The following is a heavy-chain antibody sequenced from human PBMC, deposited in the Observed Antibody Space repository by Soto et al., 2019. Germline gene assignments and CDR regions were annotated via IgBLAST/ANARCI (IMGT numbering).Heavy chain of an antibody. Sequence: QVQLVESGGGVVQPGRSLRLSCAASGFTFSSYGMHWVRQAPGKGLEWVAVIWYDGSNKYYADSVKGRFTISRDNSQNSLYLQMNSLRAEDTAVYYCASGPVWFGELLSGMDVWGQGTTVTVSS. CDR3: ASGPVWFGELLSGMDV. D-gene: IGHD3-10*01. V-gene: IGHV3-33*01. J-gene: IGHJ6*02. CDR2: IWYDGSNK. CDR1: GFTFSSYG.